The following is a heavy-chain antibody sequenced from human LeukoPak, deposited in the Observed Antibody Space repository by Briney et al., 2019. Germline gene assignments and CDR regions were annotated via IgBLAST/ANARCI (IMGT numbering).Heavy chain of an antibody. CDR2: IIPIFGTA. CDR3: ARGAPAGYCSSTSCPYYYYYMDV. V-gene: IGHV1-69*13. J-gene: IGHJ6*03. Sequence: ASVKVSCKASGGTFSSYAISWVRQAPGQGLEWMGGIIPIFGTANYAQKFQGRVTITADESTSTAYMELSSLRSEDTAVYYCARGAPAGYCSSTSCPYYYYYMDVWGKGTTVTVSS. CDR1: GGTFSSYA. D-gene: IGHD2-2*01.